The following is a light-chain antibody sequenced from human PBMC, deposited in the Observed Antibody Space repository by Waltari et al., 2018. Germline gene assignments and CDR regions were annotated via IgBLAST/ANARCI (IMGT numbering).Light chain of an antibody. CDR3: QKYVNLPAT. CDR2: HAS. CDR1: QGVAKY. V-gene: IGKV3-20*01. J-gene: IGKJ1*01. Sequence: EIVLTQSPGSLSLSPGERATLSCKASQGVAKYLAWYQQKPGQAPRLLIYHASIRATGIPDRFSGSGYGTDFSLTISRLEPEDFAVYFCQKYVNLPATFGQGTTVEV.